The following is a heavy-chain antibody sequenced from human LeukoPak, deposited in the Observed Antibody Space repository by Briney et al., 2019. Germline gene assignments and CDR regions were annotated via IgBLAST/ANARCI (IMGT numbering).Heavy chain of an antibody. CDR1: GFTFSSYA. CDR2: ISYDGSKK. Sequence: GGSLRLSCVASGFTFSSYAMHWVRQAPGKGLQWVAFISYDGSKKHCADSVQGRCTISRDNSKNTLSLQLNSLRPDDTAVFYCSQGLLSWGQGTLLTVAA. CDR3: SQGLLS. V-gene: IGHV3-30-3*01. J-gene: IGHJ5*02.